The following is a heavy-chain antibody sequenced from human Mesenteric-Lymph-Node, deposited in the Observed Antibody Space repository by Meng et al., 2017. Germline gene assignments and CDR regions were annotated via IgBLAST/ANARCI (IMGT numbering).Heavy chain of an antibody. D-gene: IGHD6-6*01. CDR2: IYWDDDK. CDR1: GFSLSTSGVG. CDR3: ARAQSIAELDY. Sequence: SGPTLVKPTQTLTLTCTFSGFSLSTSGVGVGWIRQPPGKALEWLALIYWDDDKRYSPSLKSRLTITKDTSKNQVVLTMTNMDPVDTATYYRARAQSIAELDYWGQGTLVTVSS. V-gene: IGHV2-5*02. J-gene: IGHJ4*02.